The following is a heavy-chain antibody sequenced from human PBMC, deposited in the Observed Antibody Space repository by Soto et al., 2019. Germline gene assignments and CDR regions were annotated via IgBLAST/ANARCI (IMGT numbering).Heavy chain of an antibody. CDR3: ARDSSWIRDYYYGMDV. CDR1: GGSVSSGSYY. D-gene: IGHD5-18*01. J-gene: IGHJ6*02. CDR2: IYYSGST. Sequence: ASETLSLTCTVSGGSVSSGSYYWSWIRQPPGKGLEWIGYIYYSGSTNYNPSLKSRVTISVDTSKNQFSLKLSSVTAADTAVYYCARDSSWIRDYYYGMDVWGQGTTVTVSS. V-gene: IGHV4-61*01.